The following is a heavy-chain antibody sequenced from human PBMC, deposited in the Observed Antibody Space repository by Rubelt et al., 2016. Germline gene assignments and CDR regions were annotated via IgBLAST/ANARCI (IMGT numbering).Heavy chain of an antibody. CDR1: GGSINSYF. Sequence: QVQLQESGPRLVKPSETLSLTCTVSGGSINSYFWSWVRQPPGKGLEWIGYIYSAGNTFYNASLESRLTISLETSKNQFSLKLSSVTAADTAVYFCARDAHDRPGDDALDIWGQGTMVTVSS. D-gene: IGHD3-22*01. J-gene: IGHJ3*02. CDR3: ARDAHDRPGDDALDI. CDR2: IYSAGNT. V-gene: IGHV4-59*06.